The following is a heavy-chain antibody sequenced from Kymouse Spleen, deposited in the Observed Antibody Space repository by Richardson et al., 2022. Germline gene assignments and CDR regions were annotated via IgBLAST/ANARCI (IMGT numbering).Heavy chain of an antibody. CDR1: GFTFSSYG. J-gene: IGHJ3*02. CDR2: ISYDGSNK. D-gene: IGHD7-27*02. CDR3: AKELGIGAFDI. Sequence: QVQLVESGGGVVQPGRSLRLSCAASGFTFSSYGMHWVRQAPGKGLEWVAVISYDGSNKYYADSVKGRFTISRDNSKNTLYLQMNSLRAEDTAVYYCAKELGIGAFDIWGQGTMVTVSS. V-gene: IGHV3-30*18.